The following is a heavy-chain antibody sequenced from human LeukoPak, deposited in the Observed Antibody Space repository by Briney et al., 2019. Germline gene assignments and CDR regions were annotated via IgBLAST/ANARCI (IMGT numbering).Heavy chain of an antibody. CDR1: GYTFTSYG. J-gene: IGHJ4*02. V-gene: IGHV1-18*01. CDR3: AREETYYDILTGRAYYFDY. D-gene: IGHD3-9*01. Sequence: ASVKVSCKASGYTFTSYGISWVRQAPGQGLEWMGWISAYNGNTNYAQKLQGRVTMTTDTSTSTAYMELRSLRSDDTAVYYCAREETYYDILTGRAYYFDYWGQGTLVTVSS. CDR2: ISAYNGNT.